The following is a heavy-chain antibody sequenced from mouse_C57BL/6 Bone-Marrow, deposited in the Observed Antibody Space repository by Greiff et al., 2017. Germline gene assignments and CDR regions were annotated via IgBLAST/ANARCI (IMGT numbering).Heavy chain of an antibody. V-gene: IGHV5-9*01. J-gene: IGHJ4*01. CDR3: ARQGWDEGDY. CDR2: ISGGGGNT. CDR1: GFTFSDYG. D-gene: IGHD4-1*01. Sequence: EVKLMESGGGLVKPGGSLKLSCAASGFTFSDYGMHWVRQAPEKGLEWVATISGGGGNTYYPDSVKGRFTISRDNAKNTLYLQMSSLRSEDTALYYCARQGWDEGDYWGQGTSVTVSS.